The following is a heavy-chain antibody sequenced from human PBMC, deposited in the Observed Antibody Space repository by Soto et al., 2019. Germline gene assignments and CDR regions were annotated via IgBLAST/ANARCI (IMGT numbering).Heavy chain of an antibody. CDR2: IYYSGST. D-gene: IGHD3-22*01. Sequence: SETLSLTCTVSGGSISSSSYYWGWIRQPPGKGLERIGSIYYSGSTYYNPSLKSRVTISVDTSKNQFSLKLSSVTAADTAVYYCARQDYDSSGFLNWFDPWGQGTLVTVSS. J-gene: IGHJ5*02. CDR3: ARQDYDSSGFLNWFDP. CDR1: GGSISSSSYY. V-gene: IGHV4-39*01.